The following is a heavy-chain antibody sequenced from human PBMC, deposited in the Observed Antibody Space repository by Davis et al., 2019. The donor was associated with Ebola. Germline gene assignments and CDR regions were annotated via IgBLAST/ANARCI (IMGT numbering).Heavy chain of an antibody. D-gene: IGHD6-13*01. CDR3: ARDLGGIAPFNWFDP. CDR2: INPSGGST. Sequence: AASVKVSCKASGYTFTSYYMHWVRQAPGQGLEWMGIINPSGGSTSYAQKFQGRVTMTRDTSTSTVYMELSSLRSEDTAVYYCARDLGGIAPFNWFDPWGQGTLVTVSS. V-gene: IGHV1-46*01. CDR1: GYTFTSYY. J-gene: IGHJ5*02.